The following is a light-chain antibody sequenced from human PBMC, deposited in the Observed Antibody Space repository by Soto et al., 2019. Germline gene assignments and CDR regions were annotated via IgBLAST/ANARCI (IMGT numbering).Light chain of an antibody. Sequence: DIQLTQSPSFLSASVGDRVTVTCRASQVINNYLAWYQQKPGKAPKLLIYAASTLQLGVPSRFSGCGSGTEFTLTIISLQPEDFATYFCQHLDGDRLYTFGQGTKLDI. V-gene: IGKV1-9*01. CDR1: QVINNY. CDR2: AAS. J-gene: IGKJ2*01. CDR3: QHLDGDRLYT.